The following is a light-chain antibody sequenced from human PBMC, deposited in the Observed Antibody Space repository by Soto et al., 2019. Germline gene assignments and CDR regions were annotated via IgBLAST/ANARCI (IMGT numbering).Light chain of an antibody. J-gene: IGLJ3*02. CDR3: SSSAGIYHYLV. Sequence: QSALTQPPSASGSPGQSVTISCTGTSSDIGGYNSVSWYQQHPGKAPRLMIYEVNKRPSVVPDRFSGSKSGYTASLTVSGLQTEDEAFYYCSSSAGIYHYLVFGGGTQLTVL. CDR1: SSDIGGYNS. V-gene: IGLV2-8*01. CDR2: EVN.